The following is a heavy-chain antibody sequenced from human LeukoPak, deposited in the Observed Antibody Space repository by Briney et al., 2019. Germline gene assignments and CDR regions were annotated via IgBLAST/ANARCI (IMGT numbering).Heavy chain of an antibody. V-gene: IGHV3-11*01. CDR3: AGGYSYGYGDYYFDY. CDR2: ISSSGSTI. J-gene: IGHJ4*02. CDR1: GFTFSNAW. Sequence: GGSLRLSCAASGFTFSNAWMSWVRQAPGKGLEWVSYISSSGSTIYYADSVKGRFTISRDNAKNSLYLQMNSLRAEDTAVYYCAGGYSYGYGDYYFDYWGQGTLVTVSS. D-gene: IGHD5-18*01.